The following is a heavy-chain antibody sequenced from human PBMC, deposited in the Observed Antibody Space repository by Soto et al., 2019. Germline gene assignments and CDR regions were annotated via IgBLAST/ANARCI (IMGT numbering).Heavy chain of an antibody. J-gene: IGHJ4*02. CDR1: GFTFSSYG. CDR2: ISYDGSNK. D-gene: IGHD2-21*02. V-gene: IGHV3-30*18. Sequence: QVQLVESGGGVVQPGRSLRLSCAASGFTFSSYGMHWVRQAPGKGLEWVAVISYDGSNKYYADSVKGRFTISRDNSKNTLNLKMNSMRTEGTAMYYCAKDSRIVVVTAPYDYWGQGTLVTVSS. CDR3: AKDSRIVVVTAPYDY.